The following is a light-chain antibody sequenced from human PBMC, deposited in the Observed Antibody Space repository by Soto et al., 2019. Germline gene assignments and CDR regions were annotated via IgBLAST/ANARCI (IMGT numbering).Light chain of an antibody. J-gene: IGKJ1*01. Sequence: DIQMTQSPSTLSASVGDRVTITCRASQNIRAWLAWYQQKPVKAPKRLIDKASNLYRGVPSRFIGRASGTEFTLTISSLQPDDFAIYYCHQYKSYPWTFGQGTKVDI. V-gene: IGKV1-5*03. CDR3: HQYKSYPWT. CDR1: QNIRAW. CDR2: KAS.